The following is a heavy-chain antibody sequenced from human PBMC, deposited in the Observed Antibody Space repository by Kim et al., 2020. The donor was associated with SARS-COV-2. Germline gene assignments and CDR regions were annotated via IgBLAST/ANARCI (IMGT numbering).Heavy chain of an antibody. CDR1: GFTFSSYD. CDR3: ARGRYSSSWYLGYYYYGMDV. Sequence: GGSLRLSCAASGFTFSSYDMHWVRQATGKGLEWVSAIGTAGDTYYPGSVKGRFTISRENAKNSLYLQMNSLRAGDTAVYYCARGRYSSSWYLGYYYYGMDVWGQGTTVTVSS. D-gene: IGHD6-13*01. V-gene: IGHV3-13*04. CDR2: IGTAGDT. J-gene: IGHJ6*02.